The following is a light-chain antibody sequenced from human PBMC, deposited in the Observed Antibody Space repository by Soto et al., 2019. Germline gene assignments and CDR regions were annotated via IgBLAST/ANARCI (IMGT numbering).Light chain of an antibody. Sequence: EIQMTPSPSTPSASVGDRGTNTCRASQSISSWLAWYQQKPGKAPKLLIYKASSLESGVPSRFSGSGSGTEFTLTISSLQPDDFATYYCQQYNSYSTFGQGTKVDIK. J-gene: IGKJ1*01. V-gene: IGKV1-5*03. CDR2: KAS. CDR1: QSISSW. CDR3: QQYNSYST.